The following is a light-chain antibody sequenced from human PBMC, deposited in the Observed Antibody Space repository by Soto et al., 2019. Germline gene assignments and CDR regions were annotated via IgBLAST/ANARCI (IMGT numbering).Light chain of an antibody. Sequence: QSALTQPASVSGSPGQSITISCTGTSSDIGAYNHVSWYQQYPGKAPKLIIYDVTHRPSGISTRFSGSKSGNTASLTISGLQAEGVAEYHFISYTSSTVYVFGTGTKLTVL. CDR1: SSDIGAYNH. J-gene: IGLJ1*01. CDR2: DVT. V-gene: IGLV2-14*01. CDR3: ISYTSSTVYV.